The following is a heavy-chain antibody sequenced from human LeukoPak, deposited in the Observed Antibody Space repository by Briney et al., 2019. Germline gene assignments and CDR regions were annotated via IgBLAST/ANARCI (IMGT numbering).Heavy chain of an antibody. D-gene: IGHD3-10*01. CDR2: IYHSGST. CDR3: ARVISAYGSGSLYFDY. J-gene: IGHJ4*02. V-gene: IGHV4-4*02. Sequence: SETLSLTCAVSGGSISSCNWWSWVRQPPGKGLEWIGDIYHSGSTNYNPSLKSRVTISVDKSKNQFSLKLSSVTAADTAVYYCARVISAYGSGSLYFDYWGQGALVTVSS. CDR1: GGSISSCNW.